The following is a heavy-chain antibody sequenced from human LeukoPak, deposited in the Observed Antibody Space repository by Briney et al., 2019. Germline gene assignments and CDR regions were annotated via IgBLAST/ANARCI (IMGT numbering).Heavy chain of an antibody. CDR3: ARGPFRNVDIAMVASRFDP. J-gene: IGHJ5*02. CDR2: INPNSGDT. Sequence: ASVKVSCKASGYTFSGYYLHWVRQAPGQGLEWMGWINPNSGDTNYSQKFRGRVTMTKDTSITSAYMELSSLRSDDTALYYCARGPFRNVDIAMVASRFDPWGQGTLVTVSS. CDR1: GYTFSGYY. D-gene: IGHD5-18*01. V-gene: IGHV1-2*02.